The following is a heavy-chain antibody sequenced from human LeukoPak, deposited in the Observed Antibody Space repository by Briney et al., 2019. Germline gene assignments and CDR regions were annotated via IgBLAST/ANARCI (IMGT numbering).Heavy chain of an antibody. CDR3: GRDEVRFREFLSHAG. CDR1: GFTFSSVS. CDR2: ISSDSSYI. Sequence: GGSLRLSCAASGFTFSSVSMNWVRQAPGKGLEWVSSISSDSSYIYYANSVQGRFTISRDNAKNSLYLEMNSLRAEDTAVYYCGRDEVRFREFLSHAGWGQGTLVTVSS. V-gene: IGHV3-21*01. D-gene: IGHD3-10*01. J-gene: IGHJ4*02.